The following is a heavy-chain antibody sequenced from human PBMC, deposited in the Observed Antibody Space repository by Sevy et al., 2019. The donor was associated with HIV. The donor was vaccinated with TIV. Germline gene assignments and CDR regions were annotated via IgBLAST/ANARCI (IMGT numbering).Heavy chain of an antibody. Sequence: GGSLRLSCAASGFTFSNYALTWVRQAPGKGLDWVSSITGSSTTIYYADSVKGRFTVSRDNSNNTLYLHINSLRAEDTAVYYCARDGLYGGNFEYSQHWGQGTLVTVSS. CDR2: ITGSSTTI. J-gene: IGHJ1*01. V-gene: IGHV3-23*01. CDR1: GFTFSNYA. CDR3: ARDGLYGGNFEYSQH. D-gene: IGHD4-17*01.